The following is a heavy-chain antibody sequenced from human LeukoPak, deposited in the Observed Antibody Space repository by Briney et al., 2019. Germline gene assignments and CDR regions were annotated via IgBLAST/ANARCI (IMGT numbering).Heavy chain of an antibody. D-gene: IGHD6-19*01. Sequence: SVTLSLTCTVSGGSTSGYYWSWIRQPPGKGLEWIGDIYYSESTNYNPSLTSRVTMSVDTSKNQFSLKLNSVTAADTAVYYCARGWDGIAVAGSFDYWGQGTLVT. V-gene: IGHV4-59*01. CDR1: GGSTSGYY. CDR3: ARGWDGIAVAGSFDY. CDR2: IYYSEST. J-gene: IGHJ4*02.